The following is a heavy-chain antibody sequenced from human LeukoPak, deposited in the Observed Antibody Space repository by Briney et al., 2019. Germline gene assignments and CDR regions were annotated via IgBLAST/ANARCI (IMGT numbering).Heavy chain of an antibody. J-gene: IGHJ4*01. CDR2: INHSGST. V-gene: IGHV4-38-2*02. CDR1: GYSISSNYY. Sequence: AETLTLTCSVSGYSISSNYYWGWIQAPPGKGLEGTGIINHSGSTNYNPSLKSRVTISPDTSKNQFSLKLSSVTAADTAVYYCARVGDTSGYYQHFDYWGQGTLVTVSS. D-gene: IGHD3-22*01. CDR3: ARVGDTSGYYQHFDY.